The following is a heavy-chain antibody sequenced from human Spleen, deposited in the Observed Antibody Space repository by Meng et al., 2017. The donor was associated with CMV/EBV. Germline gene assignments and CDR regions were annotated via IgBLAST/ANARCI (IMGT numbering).Heavy chain of an antibody. CDR3: ATHGHYGLDY. CDR1: GFPFSTYA. J-gene: IGHJ4*02. V-gene: IGHV3-23*03. Sequence: GGSLRLSCAASGFPFSTYAMSWVRQAPGKGLEWVSVVRSDGFDTYYADSVKGRFAISRDNSKNTLYLQMNSLRAEDTAVYYCATHGHYGLDYWGQGTLVTVSS. D-gene: IGHD3-3*01. CDR2: VRSDGFDT.